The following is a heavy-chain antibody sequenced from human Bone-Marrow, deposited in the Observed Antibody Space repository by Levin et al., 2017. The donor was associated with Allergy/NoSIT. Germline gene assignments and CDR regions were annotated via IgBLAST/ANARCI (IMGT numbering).Heavy chain of an antibody. CDR3: ARVTEDNSYGSGYFDY. Sequence: GGSLRLSCAASGFTFGSYAMHWVRQAPGKGLEWVAAMPYNESDKNYVDSVKGRFTISRDNSKNTLFLQMNSLRPEDTAVYYCARVTEDNSYGSGYFDYWGLGTLVTVSS. CDR2: MPYNESDK. J-gene: IGHJ4*02. D-gene: IGHD3-10*01. CDR1: GFTFGSYA. V-gene: IGHV3-30*03.